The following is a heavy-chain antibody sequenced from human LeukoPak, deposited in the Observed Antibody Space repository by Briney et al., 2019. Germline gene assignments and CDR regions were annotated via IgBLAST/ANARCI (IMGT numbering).Heavy chain of an antibody. CDR3: AKQGCSSTSCYSESDYLDY. V-gene: IGHV3-9*01. D-gene: IGHD2-2*01. CDR2: ISWNSGSI. J-gene: IGHJ4*02. CDR1: GFTFDDYA. Sequence: GRSLRLSCAASGFTFDDYAMHWVRQAPGKGLEWASGISWNSGSIGYADSVKGRFTISRDNAKNSLYLQMNSLRAEDTALYYCAKQGCSSTSCYSESDYLDYWGQGTLVTVSS.